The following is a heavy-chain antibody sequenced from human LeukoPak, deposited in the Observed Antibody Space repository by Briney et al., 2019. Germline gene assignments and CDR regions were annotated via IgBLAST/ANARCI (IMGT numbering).Heavy chain of an antibody. CDR2: IYSGGST. D-gene: IGHD6-13*01. V-gene: IGHV3-53*01. J-gene: IGHJ3*02. CDR1: GFTFSSNY. Sequence: GGSLRLSCAASGFTFSSNYMSWVRQAPGKGLEWVSVIYSGGSTYYADSVKGRFTISRDNSKNTLYLQMNSLRAEDTAVYYCAGEYSSSWYTFAFDIWGQGTMVTVSS. CDR3: AGEYSSSWYTFAFDI.